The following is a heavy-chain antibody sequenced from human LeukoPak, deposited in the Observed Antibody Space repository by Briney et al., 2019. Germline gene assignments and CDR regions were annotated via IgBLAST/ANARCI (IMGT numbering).Heavy chain of an antibody. J-gene: IGHJ5*02. D-gene: IGHD3-10*01. Sequence: GASVKVSCKASGYTFTSYGISWVRQAPGQGLEWMGWISAYNGNTNYAQKLQGRVTMTTDTSTSTAYMELRSLRSDDTAVYYCARDLKLEAVLLWFGESILDPWGQGTLVTVSS. CDR1: GYTFTSYG. V-gene: IGHV1-18*01. CDR3: ARDLKLEAVLLWFGESILDP. CDR2: ISAYNGNT.